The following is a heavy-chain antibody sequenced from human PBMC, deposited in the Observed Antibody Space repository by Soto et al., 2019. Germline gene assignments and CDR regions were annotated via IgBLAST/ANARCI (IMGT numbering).Heavy chain of an antibody. D-gene: IGHD6-19*01. Sequence: QVQLVESGGGVVQPGRSLRLSCAASGFTFRDYAMHWVRQAPGKGLEWVAVVSNDGRNTHYADSVKGRFTISRDSSKNTVSKEMTSLREEGTAVYDGAKGGGQWLVTADVNYWGQGAVVPVSS. CDR3: AKGGGQWLVTADVNY. CDR1: GFTFRDYA. V-gene: IGHV3-30*18. J-gene: IGHJ4*02. CDR2: VSNDGRNT.